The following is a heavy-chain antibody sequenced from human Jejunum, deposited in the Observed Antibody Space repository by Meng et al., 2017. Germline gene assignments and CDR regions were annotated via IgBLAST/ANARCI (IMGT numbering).Heavy chain of an antibody. V-gene: IGHV3-30*04. D-gene: IGHD6-19*01. J-gene: IGHJ4*02. CDR2: MSRDGSRK. CDR1: AFTFSNYA. CDR3: ARGRGSGGMGHFDY. Sequence: GESLKISCAASAFTFSNYAMHWVRQAPGKGLEWVALMSRDGSRKYYTDSVKGRFTISRDNSNNMLYLQMNSLRTEDTALYYCARGRGSGGMGHFDYWGQGTLVTVSS.